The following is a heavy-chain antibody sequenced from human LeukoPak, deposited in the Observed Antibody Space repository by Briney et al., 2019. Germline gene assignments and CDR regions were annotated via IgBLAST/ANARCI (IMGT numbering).Heavy chain of an antibody. CDR3: AKVFSASAWYGSDFMSFDS. CDR1: GFTFSSYG. J-gene: IGHJ4*02. CDR2: MSHDGSYK. Sequence: GGSLRLSCAASGFTFSSYGMHWVRQAPGKGLEWVAVMSHDGSYKYYADSVKGRFTIPRDNSKNTLFLQMNSLRAEDTAMYYCAKVFSASAWYGSDFMSFDSWGQGTLVTVSS. D-gene: IGHD6-19*01. V-gene: IGHV3-30*18.